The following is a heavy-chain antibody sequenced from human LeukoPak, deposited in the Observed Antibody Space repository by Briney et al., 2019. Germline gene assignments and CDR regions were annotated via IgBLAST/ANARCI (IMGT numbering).Heavy chain of an antibody. J-gene: IGHJ4*02. D-gene: IGHD3-22*01. CDR1: GVSISSGDYY. CDR3: ASYYYDSRGYFDY. CDR2: IYYSGST. Sequence: SQTLSLTCTVSGVSISSGDYYCSWIRQPPGKGLEWIGYIYYSGSTYYNPSLKSRVTISVDTSKNQFSLKLSSVTAADTAVYYCASYYYDSRGYFDYWGQGTLVTVSS. V-gene: IGHV4-30-4*01.